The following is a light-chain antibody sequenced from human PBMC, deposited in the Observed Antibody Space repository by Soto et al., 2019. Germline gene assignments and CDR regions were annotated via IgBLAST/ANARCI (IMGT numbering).Light chain of an antibody. CDR3: QQYTYWPPWT. CDR2: GAS. Sequence: EIVLTQSPGTLSLSPGERATLSCRASHSVSSSYLAWYQQKPGQAPRLLIYGASTRATGVPARFSGSGSGTEFTLSISSLQSEDFAVYYCQQYTYWPPWTFGQGTKVDIK. V-gene: IGKV3-15*01. CDR1: HSVSSSY. J-gene: IGKJ1*01.